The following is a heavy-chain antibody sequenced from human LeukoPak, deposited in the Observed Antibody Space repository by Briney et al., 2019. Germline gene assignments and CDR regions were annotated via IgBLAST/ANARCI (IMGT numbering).Heavy chain of an antibody. Sequence: PGGSLRLSCAASGFTFSRYWMSWVRQAPGKGLEWVVSLKGDGSEKYYEDFVKGRFTISRDNAKNSLYLQMNSLRVEDTAIYYCAREAYWGQGVLLTVSS. V-gene: IGHV3-7*01. CDR2: LKGDGSEK. J-gene: IGHJ4*02. CDR3: AREAY. CDR1: GFTFSRYW.